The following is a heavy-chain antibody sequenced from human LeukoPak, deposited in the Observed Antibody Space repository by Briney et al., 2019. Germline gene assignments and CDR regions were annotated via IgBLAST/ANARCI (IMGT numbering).Heavy chain of an antibody. D-gene: IGHD6-19*01. J-gene: IGHJ6*02. CDR1: GGSLSSSSYY. CDR2: IYYSGST. Sequence: PSETLSLTCTVSGGSLSSSSYYWGWIRQPPGKGLEWIGSIYYSGSTYYNPSLKSRVTISVDTSKNQFSLKLSSVTAADTAVYYCARQLAVAGTGGSHYYYYGMDVWGQGTTVTVSS. V-gene: IGHV4-39*01. CDR3: ARQLAVAGTGGSHYYYYGMDV.